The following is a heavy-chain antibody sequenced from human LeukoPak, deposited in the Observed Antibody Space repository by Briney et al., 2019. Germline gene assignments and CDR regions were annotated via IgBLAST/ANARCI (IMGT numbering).Heavy chain of an antibody. CDR3: ARDPSSGWSNYYYYYMDV. CDR1: GGSISSYY. Sequence: PSETLSLTCTVSGGSISSYYWSWIRQPAGKGLEWIGRIYTSGSTNYNPSPKSRVTISVDKSKNQSSLKLSSVTAADTAVYYCARDPSSGWSNYYYYYMDVWGKGTTVTVSS. CDR2: IYTSGST. J-gene: IGHJ6*03. V-gene: IGHV4-4*07. D-gene: IGHD6-19*01.